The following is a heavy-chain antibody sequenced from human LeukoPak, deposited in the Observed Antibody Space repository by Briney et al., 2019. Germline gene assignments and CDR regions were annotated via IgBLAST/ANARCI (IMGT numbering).Heavy chain of an antibody. Sequence: GGSLRLSCEASGFTFSDYHMSWIRQAPGKGLEWVSYINMNGNTKYYVDSVKGRFTISRDNAQNSLYLQMTSLTTEDTAVYYCARDLSSHFYDFNGKFGYWGQGTLVTVSS. J-gene: IGHJ4*02. V-gene: IGHV3-11*01. CDR2: INMNGNTK. CDR1: GFTFSDYH. D-gene: IGHD3/OR15-3a*01. CDR3: ARDLSSHFYDFNGKFGY.